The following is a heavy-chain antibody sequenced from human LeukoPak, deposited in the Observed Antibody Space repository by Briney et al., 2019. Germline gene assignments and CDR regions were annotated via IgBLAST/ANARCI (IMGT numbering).Heavy chain of an antibody. CDR3: AKDRTGTNDY. J-gene: IGHJ4*02. CDR2: ISYDGSNK. D-gene: IGHD1-1*01. Sequence: GGSLRLSCVASGFTFSDSWMSWVRQAPGKGLEWVAVISYDGSNKYYADSVKGRFTISRDNSKNTLYLQMNSLRAEDTAAYYCAKDRTGTNDYWGQGTLVTVSS. V-gene: IGHV3-30*18. CDR1: GFTFSDSW.